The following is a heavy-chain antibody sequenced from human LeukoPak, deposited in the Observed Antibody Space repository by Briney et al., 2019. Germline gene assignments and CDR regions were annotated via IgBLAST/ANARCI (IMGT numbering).Heavy chain of an antibody. V-gene: IGHV4-30-2*01. CDR2: IYHSGST. J-gene: IGHJ3*02. CDR3: AREGDGLNAFDI. D-gene: IGHD5-24*01. Sequence: TSGTLSLTCAVSGGSISSGGYSWSWIRQPPGKGLEWIGYIYHSGSTYYNPSLKSRVTISVDRSKNQFSLKLSSVIAADTAVYYCAREGDGLNAFDIWGQGTMVTVSS. CDR1: GGSISSGGYS.